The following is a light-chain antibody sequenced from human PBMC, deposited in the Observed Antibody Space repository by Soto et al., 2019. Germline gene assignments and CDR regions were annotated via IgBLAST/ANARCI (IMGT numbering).Light chain of an antibody. V-gene: IGLV2-23*01. J-gene: IGLJ1*01. CDR2: EAT. Sequence: QSALTQPASVSASPGQSITISCSGSSSDVGSYNLVSWYQQHPGKAPKLMIYEATERPSGVSNRFSGSTSGSTASLTISGLQTEDEADYYCCSYVGASTYVFGTGTKLTVL. CDR3: CSYVGASTYV. CDR1: SSDVGSYNL.